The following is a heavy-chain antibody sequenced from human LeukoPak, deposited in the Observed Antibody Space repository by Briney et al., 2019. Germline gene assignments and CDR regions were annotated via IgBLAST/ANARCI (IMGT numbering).Heavy chain of an antibody. CDR3: ADSYGYGWFDP. CDR2: IDPNSGGT. D-gene: IGHD5-18*01. CDR1: GYTFTRYY. V-gene: IGHV1-2*02. Sequence: ASVKVSCKASGYTFTRYYMHWVRQAPGQGLEWMGWIDPNSGGTNYAQKFQGRVTMTRDTSISTAYMELSRLRSDDTAVYYCADSYGYGWFDPWGQGTLVTVSS. J-gene: IGHJ5*02.